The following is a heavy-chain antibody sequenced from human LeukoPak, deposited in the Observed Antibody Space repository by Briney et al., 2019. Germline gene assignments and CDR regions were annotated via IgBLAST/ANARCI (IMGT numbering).Heavy chain of an antibody. Sequence: GGSLRLSCAASNFTLSSYAVIWVRQAPGKGLEWVSSISGSGGSTYYADSVKGRFTISRDNSKNTLFLQMNSLRAEDTAVYYCARGRGDHDWGQGTLVTVSS. J-gene: IGHJ4*02. CDR1: NFTLSSYA. D-gene: IGHD3-16*01. V-gene: IGHV3-23*01. CDR2: ISGSGGST. CDR3: ARGRGDHD.